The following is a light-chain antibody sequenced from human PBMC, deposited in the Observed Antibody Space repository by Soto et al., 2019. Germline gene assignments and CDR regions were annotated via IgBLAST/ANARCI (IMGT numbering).Light chain of an antibody. J-gene: IGLJ2*01. CDR3: ATWDLTLSAGVL. CDR2: DDH. V-gene: IGLV1-51*01. Sequence: QSVLTQPPSVSAAPGQRVSISCSGGSSNIGKNSVSWYQQLPATAPKLLIYDDHQRPSGIPDRFSASKSGTSATLDITGLQPADEADYYCATWDLTLSAGVLFGGGIKLTVL. CDR1: SSNIGKNS.